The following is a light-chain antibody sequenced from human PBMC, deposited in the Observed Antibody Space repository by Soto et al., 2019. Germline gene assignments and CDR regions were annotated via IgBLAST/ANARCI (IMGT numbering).Light chain of an antibody. CDR3: QQRRSWQVT. CDR1: QSINTY. V-gene: IGKV3D-11*02. J-gene: IGKJ5*01. Sequence: EIPLTQSPATMSLSPGEGATLSCRASQSINTYLAWYQQKPGQARRLLIYDAYKRATGIPARFSGSGSGTNFTLTISSLEPEDFAVYYCQQRRSWQVTFGQGTRLEIK. CDR2: DAY.